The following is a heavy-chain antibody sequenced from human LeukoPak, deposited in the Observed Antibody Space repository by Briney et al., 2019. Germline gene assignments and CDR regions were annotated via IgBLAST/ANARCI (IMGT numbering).Heavy chain of an antibody. V-gene: IGHV3-9*03. D-gene: IGHD2-2*01. CDR1: GFTFSSYA. J-gene: IGHJ3*02. Sequence: RTGGSLRLSCAASGFTFSSYAMHWVRQAPGKGLEWVSGISWNSGSIGYADSVKGRFTISRDNAKNSLHLQMNSLRAEDMALYYCAKDRGQLPKYAFDIWGQGTMVTVSS. CDR2: ISWNSGSI. CDR3: AKDRGQLPKYAFDI.